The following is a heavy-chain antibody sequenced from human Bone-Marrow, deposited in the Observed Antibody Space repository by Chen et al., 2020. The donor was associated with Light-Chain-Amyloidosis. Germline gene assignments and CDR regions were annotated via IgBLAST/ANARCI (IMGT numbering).Heavy chain of an antibody. J-gene: IGHJ6*03. CDR3: AVVRPPAQWLDTGGYYMDV. Sequence: QVQLVQSGSELKKPGASVKVSCKASGYTFTSYAMNWVRQAPGQGLEWMGWINTNTGNPTYAQGFTGRFVFSLDTSVSTAYLQISSLKSEDTAVYYCAVVRPPAQWLDTGGYYMDVWGKGTTVTVSS. CDR2: INTNTGNP. D-gene: IGHD6-19*01. CDR1: GYTFTSYA. V-gene: IGHV7-4-1*02.